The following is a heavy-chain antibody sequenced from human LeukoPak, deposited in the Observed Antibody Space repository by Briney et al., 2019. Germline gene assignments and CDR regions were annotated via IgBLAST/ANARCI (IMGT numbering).Heavy chain of an antibody. CDR1: GFTFSSYS. J-gene: IGHJ4*02. CDR2: ISSSSSTI. CDR3: TTDLEWELL. V-gene: IGHV3-48*01. Sequence: GGSLRLSCAASGFTFSSYSMNWVRQAPGKGLEWVSYISSSSSTIYYADSVKGRFTISRDNAKNSLYLQMNSLKTEDTAVYYCTTDLEWELLWGQGTLVTVSS. D-gene: IGHD1-26*01.